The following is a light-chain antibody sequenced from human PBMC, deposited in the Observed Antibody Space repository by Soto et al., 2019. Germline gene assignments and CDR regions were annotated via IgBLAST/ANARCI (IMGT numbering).Light chain of an antibody. V-gene: IGKV3D-7*01. CDR3: QQDYNLPWT. J-gene: IGKJ1*01. CDR1: QSVSSSY. CDR2: GAS. Sequence: GERITLSCRASQSVSSSYLTWYQQKPGQAPRLLIYGASTRATGIPARFSGSGSGTDFTLTISSLQPEDFAVYYCQQDYNLPWTFGQGTKVDI.